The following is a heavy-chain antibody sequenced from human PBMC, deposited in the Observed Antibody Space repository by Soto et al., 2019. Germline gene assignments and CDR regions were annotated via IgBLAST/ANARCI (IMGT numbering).Heavy chain of an antibody. Sequence: EVQLVESGGGLVKPGGSLRLSCAASGFTFSSYSMNWVRQAPGKGLEWVSSISSSSSYIYYADSVKGRFTISRDNAKNSLYLQMNSLRAEDTAVYYCARESYGGNFEDWFDPWGQGTLVTVSS. CDR1: GFTFSSYS. D-gene: IGHD4-17*01. CDR3: ARESYGGNFEDWFDP. V-gene: IGHV3-21*01. J-gene: IGHJ5*02. CDR2: ISSSSSYI.